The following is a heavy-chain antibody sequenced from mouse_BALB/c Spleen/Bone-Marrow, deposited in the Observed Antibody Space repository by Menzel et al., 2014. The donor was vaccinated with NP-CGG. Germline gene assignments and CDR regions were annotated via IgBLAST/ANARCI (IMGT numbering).Heavy chain of an antibody. CDR1: GYEFSRYW. CDR3: AKKGYYGEGDY. Sequence: EVQEVESGGGLVQPGGSLKLSCAASGYEFSRYWMSWVRQASGKGLEWIGEINPDSSTIYYKPSLKVKFIITRDHTTNPRCLQVDKVGSEDTGLYYCAKKGYYGEGDYWGQGTTVTVSS. CDR2: INPDSSTI. D-gene: IGHD2-13*01. J-gene: IGHJ2*01. V-gene: IGHV4-1*02.